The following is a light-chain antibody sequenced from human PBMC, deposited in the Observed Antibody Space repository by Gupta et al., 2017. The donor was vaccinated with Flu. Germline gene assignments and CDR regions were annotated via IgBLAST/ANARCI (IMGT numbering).Light chain of an antibody. V-gene: IGKV1-12*01. J-gene: IGKJ4*01. CDR3: QQANSFPLT. CDR2: SAS. Sequence: PSSVSASVGDRVTITWRASQGISDWLAWYQQKPGKAPKLLIYSASSLYSGVPSRCSGSGSGTDFTLTISSLQPEDFASYYCQQANSFPLTFGGGTKVEIK. CDR1: QGISDW.